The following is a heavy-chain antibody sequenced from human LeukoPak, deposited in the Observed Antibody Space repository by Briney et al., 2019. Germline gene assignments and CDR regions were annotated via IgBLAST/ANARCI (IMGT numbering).Heavy chain of an antibody. V-gene: IGHV3-7*02. D-gene: IGHD1-26*01. CDR1: EFTFSTSW. J-gene: IGHJ1*01. CDR2: LNPDGRVG. Sequence: PGGSLRLSCTVSEFTFSTSWMNWVRQAPGKGLEWVANLNPDGRVGRYVDSVRGRFSVSRDNGQNTGYLQMNSLRVDDTGVYFCLAWASPTPYWGPGTPVAVSS. CDR3: LAWASPTPY.